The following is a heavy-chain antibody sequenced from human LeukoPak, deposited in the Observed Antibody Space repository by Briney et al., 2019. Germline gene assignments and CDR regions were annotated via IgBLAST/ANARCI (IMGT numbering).Heavy chain of an antibody. D-gene: IGHD3-16*01. J-gene: IGHJ4*02. CDR1: GYTLTSYY. CDR3: ARTFYEQMPHFDY. CDR2: INPSGGST. Sequence: GASVKVSCKASGYTLTSYYIHWMRQAHGQGLEWMGIINPSGGSTTYAQKFQGRVIMTSDMSTSTVYMDLSSLRSEDTAVYYCARTFYEQMPHFDYWGQGTLVTVSS. V-gene: IGHV1-46*01.